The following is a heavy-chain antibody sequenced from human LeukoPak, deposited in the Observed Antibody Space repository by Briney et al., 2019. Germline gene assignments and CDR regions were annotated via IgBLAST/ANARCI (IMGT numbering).Heavy chain of an antibody. J-gene: IGHJ5*02. Sequence: ASVKGSCKTSGYTFITYYIQWVRQAPGQGLEWMGIINPSGGSTNYAQKFQGRVTMTRDTSTSTVFMELSSLRSEDTAVYFCARGPPGRVYDSSKRGLFDPWGQGTLVTVSS. V-gene: IGHV1-46*01. CDR1: GYTFITYY. CDR3: ARGPPGRVYDSSKRGLFDP. D-gene: IGHD3-22*01. CDR2: INPSGGST.